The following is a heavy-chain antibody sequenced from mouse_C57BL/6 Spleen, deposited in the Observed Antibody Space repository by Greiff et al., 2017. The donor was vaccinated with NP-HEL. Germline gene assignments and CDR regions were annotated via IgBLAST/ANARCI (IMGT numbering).Heavy chain of an antibody. CDR1: GYTFTSYT. Sequence: VKLMESGAELARPGASVKMSCKASGYTFTSYTMHWVKQRPGQGLEWIGYINPSSGYTKYNQKFKDKATLTADKSSSTAYMQLSSLTSEDSAVYYCARILDSSGYGFAYWGQGTLVTVSA. CDR3: ARILDSSGYGFAY. CDR2: INPSSGYT. D-gene: IGHD3-2*02. V-gene: IGHV1-4*01. J-gene: IGHJ3*01.